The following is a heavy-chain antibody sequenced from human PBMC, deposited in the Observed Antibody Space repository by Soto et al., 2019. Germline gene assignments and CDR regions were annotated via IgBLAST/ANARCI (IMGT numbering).Heavy chain of an antibody. D-gene: IGHD6-13*01. CDR2: ISSSSSYI. Sequence: EVQLVESGGGLVKTGGSLRLSCAACGFTFSSYSMNWVRQAPGKGPEWVSSISSSSSYIYYADSVEGRFTISRDNAKNLLSLQMNILRAEDTAVYYCARGPTLVTPFDYWRQGTLVPVSS. CDR1: GFTFSSYS. J-gene: IGHJ4*02. CDR3: ARGPTLVTPFDY. V-gene: IGHV3-21*01.